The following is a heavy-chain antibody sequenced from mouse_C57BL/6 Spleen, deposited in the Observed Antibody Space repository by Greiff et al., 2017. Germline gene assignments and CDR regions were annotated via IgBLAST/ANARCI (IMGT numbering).Heavy chain of an antibody. CDR1: GFNIKDDY. CDR3: TTFLRAY. CDR2: IDPENGDT. D-gene: IGHD1-1*01. V-gene: IGHV14-4*01. J-gene: IGHJ3*01. Sequence: VHVKQSGAELVRPGASVKLSCTASGFNIKDDYMHWVKQRPEQGLEWIGWIDPENGDTEYASKFQGKATITADTSSNTAYLQLSSLTSEDTAVYYCTTFLRAYWGQGTLVTVSA.